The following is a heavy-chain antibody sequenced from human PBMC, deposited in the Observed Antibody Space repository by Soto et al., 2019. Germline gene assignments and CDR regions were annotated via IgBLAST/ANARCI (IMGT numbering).Heavy chain of an antibody. CDR2: MNPNSGNT. CDR1: GYTFTSYD. V-gene: IGHV1-8*01. D-gene: IGHD2-2*01. CDR3: ASVTAAMRGAEYYYYYGMDV. Sequence: QVQLVQSGAEVKKPGASVKVSCKASGYTFTSYDINWVRQATGQGLEWMGWMNPNSGNTGYAQKFQGRVTMTRNTSXXTXYXXLSSLRSEDTAVYYWASVTAAMRGAEYYYYYGMDVWGHGTTVTVSS. J-gene: IGHJ6*02.